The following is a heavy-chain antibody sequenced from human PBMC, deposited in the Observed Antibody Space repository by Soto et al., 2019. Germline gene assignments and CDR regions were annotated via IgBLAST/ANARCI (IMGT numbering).Heavy chain of an antibody. D-gene: IGHD2-21*02. Sequence: EVQLVESGGGLVQPGGSLRLSCAASVFTFSDHYMDWVRQAPGKGLEWVGRTRNKANSYTTEYAASVKGRFTISRDDSKNSLYLQMNSLKTEDTAVYYCAMDGGNSNRPWGQGTLVTVSS. V-gene: IGHV3-72*01. CDR2: TRNKANSYTT. J-gene: IGHJ4*02. CDR3: AMDGGNSNRP. CDR1: VFTFSDHY.